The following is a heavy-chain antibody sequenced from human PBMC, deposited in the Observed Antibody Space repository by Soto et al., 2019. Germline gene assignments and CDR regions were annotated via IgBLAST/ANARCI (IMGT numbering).Heavy chain of an antibody. CDR1: GGSISSSNW. V-gene: IGHV4-4*02. J-gene: IGHJ6*02. Sequence: SETLSLTCAVSGGSISSSNWWSWARQPPGKGLEWIGEIYHSGSTNYNPSLKSRVTISVDKSKNQFSLKLSSVTAADTAVYYCARGGSYYNYYYGMDVWGQGTTVTVSS. D-gene: IGHD1-26*01. CDR3: ARGGSYYNYYYGMDV. CDR2: IYHSGST.